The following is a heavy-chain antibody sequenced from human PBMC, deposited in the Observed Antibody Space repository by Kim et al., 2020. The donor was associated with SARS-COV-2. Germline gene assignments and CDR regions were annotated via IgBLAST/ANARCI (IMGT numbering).Heavy chain of an antibody. CDR1: GFIFENHA. V-gene: IGHV3-30*18. CDR2: IPDDENFT. J-gene: IGHJ6*02. Sequence: GGSLRLSCTASGFIFENHAIHWVRQAPGKGLEWLAVIPDDENFTFYSGSVKGRFTIFRDNSKRTVYLQMASLRVDDTAVYFCAKDYYPNNFHYGMDVWGQGTTVTVSS. CDR3: AKDYYPNNFHYGMDV. D-gene: IGHD1-20*01.